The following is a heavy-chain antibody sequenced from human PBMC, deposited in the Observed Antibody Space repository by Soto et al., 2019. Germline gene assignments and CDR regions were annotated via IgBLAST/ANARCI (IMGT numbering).Heavy chain of an antibody. CDR2: IYHSGST. V-gene: IGHV4-4*02. CDR3: ARVSGSYYYGMDV. J-gene: IGHJ6*02. D-gene: IGHD1-26*01. Sequence: QVQLQESGPGLVKPSGTLSLTCAVSGGSISSSNWWSWVRQPPGKGLEWIGEIYHSGSTNYNPSLKSGVTNSVDKSKTQFSLKLSSVTAADTAVYYCARVSGSYYYGMDVWGQGTTVTVSS. CDR1: GGSISSSNW.